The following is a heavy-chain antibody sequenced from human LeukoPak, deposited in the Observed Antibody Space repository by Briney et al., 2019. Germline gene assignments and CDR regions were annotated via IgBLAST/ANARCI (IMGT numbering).Heavy chain of an antibody. CDR2: ISYDGSNK. J-gene: IGHJ4*02. CDR1: GFTFSSYG. V-gene: IGHV3-30*18. Sequence: PGGSLRLSCAASGFTFSSYGMHWVRQAPGKGLEWVAVISYDGSNKYYADSVKGRFTISRDNSKNTLYLQMNSLRAEDTAVYYCAKDGVEGGSYYFDYWGQGTLVTVSS. CDR3: AKDGVEGGSYYFDY. D-gene: IGHD3-16*01.